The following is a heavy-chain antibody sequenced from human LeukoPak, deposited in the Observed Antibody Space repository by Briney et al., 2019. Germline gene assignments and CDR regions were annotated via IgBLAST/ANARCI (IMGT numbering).Heavy chain of an antibody. Sequence: ASVKVSCKASGYTFTSYYMHWVRQAPGQGLEWMGIINPNTGGTTYAQNFQGRVAMTRDTSTSTVYMEVSSLRSEDTALYYCARSTALRVGYAPGGYWGQGTLVTVST. V-gene: IGHV1-46*01. D-gene: IGHD5-24*01. J-gene: IGHJ4*02. CDR3: ARSTALRVGYAPGGY. CDR2: INPNTGGT. CDR1: GYTFTSYY.